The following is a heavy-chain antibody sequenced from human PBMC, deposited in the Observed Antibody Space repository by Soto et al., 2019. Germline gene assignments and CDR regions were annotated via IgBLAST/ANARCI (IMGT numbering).Heavy chain of an antibody. CDR1: GFTFSDNY. CDR3: ARGRRELRGPFDY. CDR2: ISSSGSTI. D-gene: IGHD1-7*01. Sequence: PWGSLRLSCAASGFTFSDNYIIFIRRSPFKGLEWVSYISSSGSTIYYADSVKGRFTISRDNAKNSLYLQMNSLRAEDTAVYYCARGRRELRGPFDYWGQGTLVTVSS. V-gene: IGHV3-11*01. J-gene: IGHJ4*02.